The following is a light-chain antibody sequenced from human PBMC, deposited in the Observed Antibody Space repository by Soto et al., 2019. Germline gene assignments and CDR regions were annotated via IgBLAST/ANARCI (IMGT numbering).Light chain of an antibody. CDR2: AAS. Sequence: DIQMTQSPSSLSASVGDRVTITCRASQSISNYLNWYQQKPGKAPKLLIYAASSLQSGVPSRLSGSGSGTDFTLTISSLQPEDFATYYCQQSYSTPRTFGQGNKVEIK. CDR3: QQSYSTPRT. J-gene: IGKJ1*01. V-gene: IGKV1-39*01. CDR1: QSISNY.